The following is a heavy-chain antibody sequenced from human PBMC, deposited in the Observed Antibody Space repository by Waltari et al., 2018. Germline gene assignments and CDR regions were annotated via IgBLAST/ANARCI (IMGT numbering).Heavy chain of an antibody. D-gene: IGHD3-3*01. J-gene: IGHJ6*03. CDR1: GYTFTGYY. V-gene: IGHV1-2*02. CDR3: ARGPWIFGVVYYYYMDV. CDR2: INPNSGGT. Sequence: QVQLVQSGAEVKKPGASVKVSCKASGYTFTGYYMHWVRQAPGQGLEWMGWINPNSGGTNDAQKFQGRVTMTRDTSISTAYMELSRLRSDDTAVYYCARGPWIFGVVYYYYMDVWGKGTTVTISS.